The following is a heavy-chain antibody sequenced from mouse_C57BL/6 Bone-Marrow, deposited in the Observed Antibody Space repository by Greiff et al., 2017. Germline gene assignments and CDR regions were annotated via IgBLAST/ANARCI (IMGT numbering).Heavy chain of an antibody. Sequence: VKLEESGPGLVAPSQSLSITCTVSGFSLTSYGVDWVRQSPGKGLEWLGVIWGVGSTNYNSALKSRLSISKDNSKSQVFLKMNSLQTDDTAMYYCARDYYGSSPYAMDYWGQGTSVTVSS. CDR1: GFSLTSYG. D-gene: IGHD1-1*01. CDR2: IWGVGST. CDR3: ARDYYGSSPYAMDY. J-gene: IGHJ4*01. V-gene: IGHV2-6*01.